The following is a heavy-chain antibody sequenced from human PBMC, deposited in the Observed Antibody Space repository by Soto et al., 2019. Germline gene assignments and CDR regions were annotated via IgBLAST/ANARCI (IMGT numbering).Heavy chain of an antibody. CDR2: IDYSGTA. V-gene: IGHV4-39*01. D-gene: IGHD1-20*01. CDR1: SGSLSVTNVF. CDR3: ARITGRHLDY. Sequence: SETLSLTCTVSSGSLSVTNVFWGWVRQPPGKGLEWIGNIDYSGTAYFSPSLATRVTFHVDTSKNQFSLTLYSVTAADTAVYYCARITGRHLDYWGQGTPVTVS. J-gene: IGHJ4*02.